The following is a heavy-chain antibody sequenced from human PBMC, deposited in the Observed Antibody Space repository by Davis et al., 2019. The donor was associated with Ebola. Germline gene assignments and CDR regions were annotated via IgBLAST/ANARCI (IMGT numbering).Heavy chain of an antibody. CDR3: ARVGYYYDSSGYHAGGMDV. CDR2: IYYSGSTNSGST. CDR1: GGSMSSYY. D-gene: IGHD3-22*01. Sequence: MPSETLSLTCTVSGGSMSSYYWSWIRQPPGKGLEWIGYIYYSGSTNSGSTNYNPSLKSRVTISLDTSKSQFSLKLNSMTAADTAVYYCARVGYYYDSSGYHAGGMDVWGKGTTVTVSS. V-gene: IGHV4-59*01. J-gene: IGHJ6*04.